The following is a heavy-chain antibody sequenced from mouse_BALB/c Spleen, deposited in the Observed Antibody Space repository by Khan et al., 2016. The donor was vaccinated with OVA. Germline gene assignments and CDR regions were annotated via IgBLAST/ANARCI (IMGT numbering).Heavy chain of an antibody. Sequence: QVQLQQSGPGLVQPSQSLSITCTVAGFSLTTYGVHWVRQSPGKGLEWLGVIWSGGSTDYNAAFISRLSLYKDISKSQVFFTMNSLQADDTAIYYCARHSYRYDFTYWGRGTLVTVSA. D-gene: IGHD2-12*01. CDR1: GFSLTTYG. V-gene: IGHV2-4-1*01. J-gene: IGHJ3*01. CDR2: IWSGGST. CDR3: ARHSYRYDFTY.